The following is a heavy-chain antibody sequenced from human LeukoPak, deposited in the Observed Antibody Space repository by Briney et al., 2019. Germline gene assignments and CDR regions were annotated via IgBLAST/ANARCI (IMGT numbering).Heavy chain of an antibody. J-gene: IGHJ5*02. CDR3: ARDSLYRSSTSCYLSNWFDP. CDR2: INPNSGGT. V-gene: IGHV1-2*02. Sequence: ASVKVSCKASGYTFTGYYMHWVRQAPGQGLEWMGWINPNSGGTNYAQKFQGRVTMTRDTSISTAYMELSRLRSDDTAVYYCARDSLYRSSTSCYLSNWFDPWGQGTLVTVSS. D-gene: IGHD2-2*01. CDR1: GYTFTGYY.